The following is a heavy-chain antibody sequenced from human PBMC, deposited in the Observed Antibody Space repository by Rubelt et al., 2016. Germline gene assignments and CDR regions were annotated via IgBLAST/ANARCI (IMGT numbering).Heavy chain of an antibody. CDR1: GFTFSSYA. V-gene: IGHV3-33*08. CDR2: IRYDGSNK. J-gene: IGHJ4*02. Sequence: VQLLESGRGLVQPGGSLRLSCAASGFTFSSYAMSWVRQAPGKGLEWVAVIRYDGSNKYYADSVKGRFTISRDNSKNTLYLQMNSLRAEDTAVYYCASNQGYWGQGTLVTVSS. CDR3: ASNQGY.